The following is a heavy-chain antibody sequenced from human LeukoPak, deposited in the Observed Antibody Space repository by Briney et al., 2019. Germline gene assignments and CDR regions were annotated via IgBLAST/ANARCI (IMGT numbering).Heavy chain of an antibody. V-gene: IGHV4-4*02. J-gene: IGHJ5*02. CDR2: IYHSGST. Sequence: PSETLSLTCAVSGGSISSSNWWSWVRQPPGKGLEWIGEIYHSGSTNYNPSLKSRVTISVDKSKNQFSLKLSSVTAADTAVYYCARDPSRGENYYDSSGYPWGQGTLVTVSS. D-gene: IGHD3-22*01. CDR3: ARDPSRGENYYDSSGYP. CDR1: GGSISSSNW.